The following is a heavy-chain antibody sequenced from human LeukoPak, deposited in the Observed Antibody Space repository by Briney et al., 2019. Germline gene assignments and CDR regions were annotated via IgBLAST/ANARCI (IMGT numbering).Heavy chain of an antibody. CDR1: GYIFSNYG. J-gene: IGHJ6*03. V-gene: IGHV1-46*01. D-gene: IGHD3-3*01. CDR2: INPSGGST. CDR3: ARDFEGVMVATRNYYYMDV. Sequence: GASVKVSCKASGYIFSNYGITWVRQAPGQGLEWMGIINPSGGSTTYAQKFRGRLTMTRDMSTSTVYMELSSLRSEDTAVYYCARDFEGVMVATRNYYYMDVWGKGTTVTISS.